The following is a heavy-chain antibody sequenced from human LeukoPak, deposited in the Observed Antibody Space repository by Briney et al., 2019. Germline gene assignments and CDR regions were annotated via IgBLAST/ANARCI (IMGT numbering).Heavy chain of an antibody. D-gene: IGHD3-3*01. CDR2: INTNTGNP. CDR3: ARYETTIFGVKMDV. CDR1: GYTFTGYY. V-gene: IGHV7-4-1*02. J-gene: IGHJ6*04. Sequence: ASVKVSCKASGYTFTGYYMHWVRQAPGQGLEWMGWINTNTGNPTYAQGFTGRFVFSLDTSVSTAYLQISSLKAEDTAVYYCARYETTIFGVKMDVWGKGTTVTVSS.